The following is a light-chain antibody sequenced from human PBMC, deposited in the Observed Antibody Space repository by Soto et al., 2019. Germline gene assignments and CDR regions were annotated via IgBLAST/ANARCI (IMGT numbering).Light chain of an antibody. J-gene: IGKJ5*01. CDR1: QSISRN. Sequence: DIQMTQYPSSLSASVGDRVTITCRASQSISRNLNWYQHKPGKAPNLLIYAASNLQNGVPSRFXGGVSGTEFTLSINSLQPEDFGTYYCQQSFTTASITFGQGTRLEIK. CDR2: AAS. V-gene: IGKV1-39*01. CDR3: QQSFTTASIT.